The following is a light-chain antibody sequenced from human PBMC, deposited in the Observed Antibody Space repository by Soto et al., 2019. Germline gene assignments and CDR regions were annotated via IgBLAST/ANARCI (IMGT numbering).Light chain of an antibody. Sequence: QSVLTQPASVSGSPGQSITISCTGTSSDVGGYNYVSWYQQHPGKAPKLMIYEDSNRPSGVSNRFSGSKSGNTASLTISGLQAEDEADYYCSSYTSSSTYVFGTGTKLTVL. CDR3: SSYTSSSTYV. J-gene: IGLJ1*01. CDR2: EDS. V-gene: IGLV2-14*01. CDR1: SSDVGGYNY.